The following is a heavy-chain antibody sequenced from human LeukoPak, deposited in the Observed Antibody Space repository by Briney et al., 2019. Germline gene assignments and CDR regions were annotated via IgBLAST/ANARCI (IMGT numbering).Heavy chain of an antibody. CDR3: ARGTRITIFGVVTRMENWFDP. J-gene: IGHJ5*02. CDR1: GYSFTSYW. V-gene: IGHV5-51*01. CDR2: IYPGDSDT. Sequence: GESLKISCKGSGYSFTSYWIDWVRQMPGKGLEWMGIIYPGDSDTRYSPSFQGQVTISADKSISTAYLQWSSLKASDTALYYCARGTRITIFGVVTRMENWFDPWGQGTLVTVSS. D-gene: IGHD3-3*01.